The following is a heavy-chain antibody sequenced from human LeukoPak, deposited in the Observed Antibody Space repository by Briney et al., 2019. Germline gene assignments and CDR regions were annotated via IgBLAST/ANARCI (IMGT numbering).Heavy chain of an antibody. V-gene: IGHV6-1*01. D-gene: IGHD6-19*01. Sequence: SQTLSLTCAISGDSVSSNSVTWHWIRQSPSRGLEWLGRTYYRSTWYNDYAVSVRGRITVNPDTSKNQFSLHLNSVTPEDTAVYYCARVTSSGWYPNWGQGTLVTVSS. CDR1: GDSVSSNSVT. CDR3: ARVTSSGWYPN. J-gene: IGHJ4*02. CDR2: TYYRSTWYN.